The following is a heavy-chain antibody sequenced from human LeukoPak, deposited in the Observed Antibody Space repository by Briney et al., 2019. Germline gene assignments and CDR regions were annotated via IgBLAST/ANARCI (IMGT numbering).Heavy chain of an antibody. CDR1: GGTFSSYA. CDR2: IIPIFGTA. Sequence: SVKVSCKASGGTFSSYAISWVRQAPGQGLEWMGGIIPIFGTANYAQKLQGRVTMTTDTSTSTAYMELRSLRSDDTAVYYCARERSHYYDSSGPNGKFDYWGQGTLVTVSS. D-gene: IGHD3-22*01. V-gene: IGHV1-69*05. J-gene: IGHJ4*02. CDR3: ARERSHYYDSSGPNGKFDY.